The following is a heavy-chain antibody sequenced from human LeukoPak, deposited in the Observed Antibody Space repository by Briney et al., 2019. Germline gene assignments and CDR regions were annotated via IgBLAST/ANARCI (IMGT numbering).Heavy chain of an antibody. J-gene: IGHJ6*02. V-gene: IGHV1-8*01. CDR3: AREYCSSTSCEYYYYGMDV. CDR1: GYTFTSYD. CDR2: MNPNSGNT. D-gene: IGHD2-2*01. Sequence: EASVKVSCKASGYTFTSYDINWVRQATGQGLEWMGWMNPNSGNTGYAQKFQGRVTMTRNASISTAYMELSSLRSGDTAVYYCAREYCSSTSCEYYYYGMDVWGQGTTVTVSS.